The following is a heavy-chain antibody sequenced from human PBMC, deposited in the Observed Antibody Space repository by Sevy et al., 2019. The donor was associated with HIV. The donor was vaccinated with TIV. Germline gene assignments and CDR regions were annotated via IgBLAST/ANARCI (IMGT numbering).Heavy chain of an antibody. Sequence: SETLSLTCTVSGGSISSGGYYWSWIRQHPGKGLEWIGYIYYSGSTYYYPSLKSRVTISVDTSKNQFSLKLSSVTAADTAVYYCARLMNYYDSSGYPSGPGMDVWGQGTTVTVSS. CDR1: GGSISSGGYY. V-gene: IGHV4-31*03. D-gene: IGHD3-22*01. CDR3: ARLMNYYDSSGYPSGPGMDV. CDR2: IYYSGST. J-gene: IGHJ6*02.